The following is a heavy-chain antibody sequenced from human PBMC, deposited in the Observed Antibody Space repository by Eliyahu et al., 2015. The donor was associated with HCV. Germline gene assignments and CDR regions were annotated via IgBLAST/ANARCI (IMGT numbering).Heavy chain of an antibody. CDR1: GFTFSSYA. D-gene: IGHD2-15*01. V-gene: IGHV3-64*01. CDR2: ISSNGGST. CDR3: AREMVVAAGFDY. Sequence: EVQLVESGGGLVQPGGSLRLSCAASGFTFSSYAMHWVRQAPGKGLEYVSAISSNGGSTYYANSVKGRFTISRDNSKNTLYLQMGSLRAEDMAVYYCAREMVVAAGFDYWGQGPGHRLL. J-gene: IGHJ4*02.